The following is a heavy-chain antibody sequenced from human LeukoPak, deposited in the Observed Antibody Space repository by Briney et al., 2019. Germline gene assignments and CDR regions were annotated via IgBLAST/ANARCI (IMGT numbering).Heavy chain of an antibody. J-gene: IGHJ4*02. V-gene: IGHV3-74*01. D-gene: IGHD1-26*01. Sequence: GGSLRLSCAASGFTFSNYWMHWVRQAPGEGLVWVSLINSDGTSTVCADSVKGRFTISRDNSKNTLYLQMNSLRAEDTAVYYCAKDKYSGSYGPLDYWGQGTLVTVSS. CDR3: AKDKYSGSYGPLDY. CDR2: INSDGTST. CDR1: GFTFSNYW.